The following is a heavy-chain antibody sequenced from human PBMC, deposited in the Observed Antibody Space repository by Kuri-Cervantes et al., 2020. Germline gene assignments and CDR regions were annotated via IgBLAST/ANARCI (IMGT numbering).Heavy chain of an antibody. J-gene: IGHJ4*02. CDR3: AYWAGTVYNWYGPFAF. CDR2: ISNDGNNK. D-gene: IGHD1-1*01. V-gene: IGHV3-30*03. CDR1: GFTFSSHG. Sequence: GGSLRLSCAASGFTFSSHGMHWVRQAPGKRLEWVTVISNDGNNKYYADSVKGRFTISRDNSKNTLFLQMNSLRAEDTAVYYCAYWAGTVYNWYGPFAFWGQGTLVTVSS.